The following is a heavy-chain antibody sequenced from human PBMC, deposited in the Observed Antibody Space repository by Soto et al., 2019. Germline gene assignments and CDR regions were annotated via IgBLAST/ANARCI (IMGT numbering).Heavy chain of an antibody. CDR2: ISYDGSNK. Sequence: LRLSCAASGFTFSSYAMHWVRQAPGKGLEWVAVISYDGSNKYYADSVKGRFTISRDNSKNTLYLQMNSLRAEDTAVYYCARFNGAGSGFYYYYGMDVWGQGTTVTVSS. CDR1: GFTFSSYA. J-gene: IGHJ6*02. CDR3: ARFNGAGSGFYYYYGMDV. D-gene: IGHD3-10*01. V-gene: IGHV3-30-3*01.